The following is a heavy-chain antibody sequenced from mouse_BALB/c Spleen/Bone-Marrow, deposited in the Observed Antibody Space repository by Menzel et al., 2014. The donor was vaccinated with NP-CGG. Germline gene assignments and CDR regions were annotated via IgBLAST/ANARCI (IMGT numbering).Heavy chain of an antibody. J-gene: IGHJ3*01. CDR2: INPSTGYT. D-gene: IGHD2-12*01. Sequence: QVQLQQSGAELAKPGASVKMSCKASGYTFTIYWMHWVKQRPGQGLEWIGYINPSTGYTEYNQKFKDKATLTAGKSSSTAYMQLSSLTSEDSAVYYCARYGGRSYDGFAYWGQGTLVTVSA. CDR1: GYTFTIYW. V-gene: IGHV1-7*01. CDR3: ARYGGRSYDGFAY.